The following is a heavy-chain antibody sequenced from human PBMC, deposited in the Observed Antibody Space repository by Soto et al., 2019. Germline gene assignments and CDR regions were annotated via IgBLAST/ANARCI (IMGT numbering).Heavy chain of an antibody. V-gene: IGHV4-59*01. Sequence: SETLSLTCTVSGGSISSYYWSWIRQPPWKGLEWIGYIYYSGSTNYNPSLKSRVTISVDTSKNQFSLKLSSVTAADTAVYYCARSRSATVTSYYFDYWGQGTLVTVSS. CDR2: IYYSGST. D-gene: IGHD4-17*01. CDR1: GGSISSYY. CDR3: ARSRSATVTSYYFDY. J-gene: IGHJ4*02.